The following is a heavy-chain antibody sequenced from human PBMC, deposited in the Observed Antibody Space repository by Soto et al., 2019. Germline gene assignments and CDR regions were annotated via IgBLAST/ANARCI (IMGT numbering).Heavy chain of an antibody. Sequence: QVRLVQSGAEVKKPGSSVNLSCKASGGTFSNLAINWVRQAPGQGLAWMGGITPLLGAADYAQKFQGRVSIISDESTTTVYMELRSLKSDDTAMYYCATDGQITLLGVASAPYAMDVWGQGTTVTVSS. CDR2: ITPLLGAA. CDR3: ATDGQITLLGVASAPYAMDV. CDR1: GGTFSNLA. J-gene: IGHJ6*02. D-gene: IGHD3-3*01. V-gene: IGHV1-69*05.